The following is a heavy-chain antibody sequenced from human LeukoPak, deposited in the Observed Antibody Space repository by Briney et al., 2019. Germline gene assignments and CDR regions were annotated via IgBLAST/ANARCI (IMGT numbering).Heavy chain of an antibody. CDR2: IYYSQST. V-gene: IGHV4-39*01. CDR1: GGSTNSSSYY. J-gene: IGHJ4*02. D-gene: IGHD1-26*01. Sequence: SETLSLTCTVSGGSTNSSSYYWGWIRQPPGKGLEWIGSIYYSQSTYYNPALKIQFTISLDTSNNQFSLKLRYLTTADTAVFYCARHLGREYSGSYYFDYWGQGTLVTLSS. CDR3: ARHLGREYSGSYYFDY.